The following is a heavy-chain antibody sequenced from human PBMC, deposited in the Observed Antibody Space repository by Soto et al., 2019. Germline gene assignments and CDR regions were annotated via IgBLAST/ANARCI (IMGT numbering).Heavy chain of an antibody. J-gene: IGHJ6*02. D-gene: IGHD6-6*01. CDR2: MNPNSGNT. Sequence: QVQLVQSGAEVKKPGASVKVSCKASGYTFTSYDFNWVRQATGQGLAWMGWMNPNSGNTGYAQKFQGRVTMTRNTSISTAYMELSSLRSEDTAVYYCARRGLSSSSTFRYFYYGMDAWGQGTTVTVSS. CDR3: ARRGLSSSSTFRYFYYGMDA. V-gene: IGHV1-8*01. CDR1: GYTFTSYD.